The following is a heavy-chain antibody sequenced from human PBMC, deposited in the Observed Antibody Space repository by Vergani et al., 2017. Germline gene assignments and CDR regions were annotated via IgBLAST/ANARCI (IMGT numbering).Heavy chain of an antibody. Sequence: QVQLQQWGAGLLKPSETLSLTCAVYGGSFSGYYWSWIRQPPGKGLEWIGEIYHSGSTNYNPSLKSRVTISVDKSKNQFSLKLSSVTAADTAVYYCATQYGHSTRGYWGQGTLVTVSS. D-gene: IGHD5-24*01. J-gene: IGHJ4*02. V-gene: IGHV4-34*01. CDR2: IYHSGST. CDR3: ATQYGHSTRGY. CDR1: GGSFSGYY.